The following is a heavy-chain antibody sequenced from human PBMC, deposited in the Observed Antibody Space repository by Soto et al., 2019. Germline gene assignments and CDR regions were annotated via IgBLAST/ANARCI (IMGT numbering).Heavy chain of an antibody. CDR1: GFTFSTYS. CDR2: ISSSSDNI. Sequence: EVQLVESGGDLVQPGGSLRLSCAASGFTFSTYSMNWVRQAPGKGLEWVSYISSSSDNIYYADSVKGRFTISGDNAKNSLYVQINTMRVVDMAMYYCEEGADMQYYYGMDVWGQGTMFT. J-gene: IGHJ6*02. CDR3: EEGADMQYYYGMDV. D-gene: IGHD2-15*01. V-gene: IGHV3-48*01.